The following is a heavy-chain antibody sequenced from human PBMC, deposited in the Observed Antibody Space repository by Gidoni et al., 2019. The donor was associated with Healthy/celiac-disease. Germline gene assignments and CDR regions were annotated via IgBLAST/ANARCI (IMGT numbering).Heavy chain of an antibody. Sequence: QAPGKGLEWVGVIRSKAYGGTTEYAASVKGRFTISRDDSKSIAYLQMNSLKTEDTAVYYCTREWMSGGYGTWGQGTLVTVSS. D-gene: IGHD1-26*01. CDR2: IRSKAYGGTT. V-gene: IGHV3-49*02. J-gene: IGHJ5*02. CDR3: TREWMSGGYGT.